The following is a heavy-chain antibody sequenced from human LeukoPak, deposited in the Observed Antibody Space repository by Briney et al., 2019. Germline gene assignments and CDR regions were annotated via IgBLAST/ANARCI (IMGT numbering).Heavy chain of an antibody. D-gene: IGHD1-1*01. J-gene: IGHJ4*02. CDR1: GFTFSDYY. Sequence: GGSLRLSCAASGFTFSDYYMSWIRQAPGKVLEWVAFIRHNASATNYADSVRGRFTVSRDNSKNTLYLQMNSLRPEDTAVYYCGKGNEIDYWGPGTLVTVSP. CDR2: IRHNASAT. V-gene: IGHV3-30*02. CDR3: GKGNEIDY.